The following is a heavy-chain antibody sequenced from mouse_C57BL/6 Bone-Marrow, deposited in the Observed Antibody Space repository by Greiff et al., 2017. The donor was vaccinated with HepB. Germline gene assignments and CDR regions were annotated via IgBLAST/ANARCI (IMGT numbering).Heavy chain of an antibody. CDR3: ARGGWLRRDWYFDV. CDR1: GYTFTDYY. J-gene: IGHJ1*03. V-gene: IGHV1-26*01. Sequence: EVQLQQSGPELVKPGASVKISCKASGYTFTDYYMNWVKQSHGKSLEWIGDINPNNGGTSYNQKFKGKATLTVDKSSSTAYMELRSLTSEDFAVYYCARGGWLRRDWYFDVWGTGTTVTVSS. CDR2: INPNNGGT. D-gene: IGHD2-2*01.